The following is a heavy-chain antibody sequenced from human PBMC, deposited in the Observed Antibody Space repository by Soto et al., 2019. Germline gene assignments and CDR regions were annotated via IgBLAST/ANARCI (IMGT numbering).Heavy chain of an antibody. D-gene: IGHD6-13*01. CDR1: GFTFSSYA. V-gene: IGHV3-23*01. CDR2: ISGSGGST. J-gene: IGHJ4*02. Sequence: GGSLRLSCAASGFTFSSYAMSWVRQAPGKGLEWVSAISGSGGSTYYADSVKGRFTISRDNSKNTLYLQMDSLRAEDTAVYYCAKDRDSSSWYSDYYFDYWGQGTLVTVSS. CDR3: AKDRDSSSWYSDYYFDY.